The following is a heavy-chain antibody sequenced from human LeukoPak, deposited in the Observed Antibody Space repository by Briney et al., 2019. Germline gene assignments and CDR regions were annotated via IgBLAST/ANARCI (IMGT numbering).Heavy chain of an antibody. CDR3: ARLVGSSSYYFDY. CDR1: GGSMSYYY. Sequence: SETLSLTCSVSGGSMSYYYWSWIRQPPGKRLEWIGYIYHSGSTNYNPSLKSRVTISVDTSKNQFSLKLSSVTAADTAVYYCARLVGSSSYYFDYWGQGTPVTVSS. V-gene: IGHV4-59*01. D-gene: IGHD6-13*01. CDR2: IYHSGST. J-gene: IGHJ4*02.